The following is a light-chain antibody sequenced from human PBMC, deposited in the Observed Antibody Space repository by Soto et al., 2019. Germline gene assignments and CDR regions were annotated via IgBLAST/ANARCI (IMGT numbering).Light chain of an antibody. V-gene: IGLV2-23*02. CDR1: SSDVGRYNL. CDR2: EVS. Sequence: QSALTQPASVSGSPGQSITISCAGTSSDVGRYNLVSWYQHHPGTAPKLMIYEVSKRPSRVSDRFSGSKSGNTASLTISGLQAEDEADYYCCSYAGTSTYVLFGGGTKLTVL. CDR3: CSYAGTSTYVL. J-gene: IGLJ3*02.